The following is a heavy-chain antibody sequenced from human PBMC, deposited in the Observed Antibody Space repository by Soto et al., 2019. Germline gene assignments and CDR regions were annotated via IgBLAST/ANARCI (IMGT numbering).Heavy chain of an antibody. J-gene: IGHJ4*02. D-gene: IGHD3-9*01. V-gene: IGHV3-23*01. CDR3: AKKAEKHFDWMFYADS. Sequence: PGGSLRLSCATSGISVRNYAMGWVRQTPGKGLEWVSAISGSGDSTYYADSVKGRFTISRDNSKNTLYLQMNSLRVEDTAIFYCAKKAEKHFDWMFYADSWGQGTLVTVSS. CDR2: ISGSGDST. CDR1: GISVRNYA.